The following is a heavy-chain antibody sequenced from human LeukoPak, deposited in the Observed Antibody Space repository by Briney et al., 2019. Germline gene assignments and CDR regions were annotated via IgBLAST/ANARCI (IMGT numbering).Heavy chain of an antibody. CDR2: INHSGST. CDR1: GGSFSGYY. V-gene: IGHV4-34*01. J-gene: IGHJ4*02. D-gene: IGHD3-10*01. CDR3: ARAYYGSGSYSLEFDY. Sequence: SETLSLTCAVYGGSFSGYYWSWIRQPPGKGLEWIGEINHSGSTNYNPSLKSRVTISVDTSKNQFSLKLSSVTAADTAVYYCARAYYGSGSYSLEFDYWGQGTLVTVSS.